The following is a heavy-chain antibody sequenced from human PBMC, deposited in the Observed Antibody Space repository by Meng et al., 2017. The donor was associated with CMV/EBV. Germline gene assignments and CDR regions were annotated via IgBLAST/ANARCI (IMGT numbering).Heavy chain of an antibody. CDR3: ARDGLGYSSSWENYFDY. J-gene: IGHJ4*02. Sequence: GSLRLSCTVSGGSISSYYWSWIRQPPGKGLEWIGYIYYSGGTNYNPSLKSRVTISVDTSKNQFSLKLSSVTAADTAVYYCARDGLGYSSSWENYFDYWGQGTLVTVSS. D-gene: IGHD6-13*01. CDR1: GGSISSYY. V-gene: IGHV4-59*01. CDR2: IYYSGGT.